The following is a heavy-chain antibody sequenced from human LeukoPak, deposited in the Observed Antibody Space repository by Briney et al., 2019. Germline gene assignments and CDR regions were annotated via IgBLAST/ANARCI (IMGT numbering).Heavy chain of an antibody. CDR3: ARSGSTAHDY. Sequence: PSETLSLTCTVSGGSITSYYRSWIRQPPGKGLEWIGYIYYSGSTNYDPSPKSRVTISVDTSKNQFSLKLSSVTAADTAVYYCARSGSTAHDYWGQGTLVTVSS. CDR1: GGSITSYY. CDR2: IYYSGST. V-gene: IGHV4-59*01. D-gene: IGHD1-26*01. J-gene: IGHJ4*02.